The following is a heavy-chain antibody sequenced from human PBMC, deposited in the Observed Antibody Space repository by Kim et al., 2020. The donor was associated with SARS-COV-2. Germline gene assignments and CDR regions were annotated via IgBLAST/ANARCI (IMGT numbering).Heavy chain of an antibody. J-gene: IGHJ5*02. CDR2: MNPNSGNT. Sequence: ASVKVSCKASGYTFTSYDINWVRQATGQGLEWMGWMNPNSGNTGYAQKFQGRVTMTRNTSISTAYMELSSLRSEDTAVYYCARRMSSGNGSPSWGYDFWSGYYSPSFDPWGQGTLVTVSS. V-gene: IGHV1-8*01. CDR1: GYTFTSYD. CDR3: ARRMSSGNGSPSWGYDFWSGYYSPSFDP. D-gene: IGHD3-3*01.